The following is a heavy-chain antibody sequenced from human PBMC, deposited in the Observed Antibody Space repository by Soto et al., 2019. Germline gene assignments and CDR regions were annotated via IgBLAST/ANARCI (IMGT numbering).Heavy chain of an antibody. J-gene: IGHJ6*02. D-gene: IGHD1-1*01. CDR1: GGSISSGDYY. V-gene: IGHV4-30-4*01. CDR2: IYYSGST. CDR3: ARGGWNDVDYYYYGMDV. Sequence: PSETLSLTCTVSGGSISSGDYYWSWIRQPPGKGLEWIGYIYYSGSTYYNPSLKSRVTISVDTSKTQFSLKLSSVTAADTAVYYCARGGWNDVDYYYYGMDVWGQGTTVTVSS.